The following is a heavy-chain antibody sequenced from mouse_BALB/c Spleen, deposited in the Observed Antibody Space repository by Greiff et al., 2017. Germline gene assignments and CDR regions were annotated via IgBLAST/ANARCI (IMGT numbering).Heavy chain of an antibody. V-gene: IGHV5-17*02. CDR2: ISSGSSTI. J-gene: IGHJ3*01. CDR1: GFTFSSFG. D-gene: IGHD2-14*01. Sequence: EVMLVESGGGLVQPGGSRKLSCAASGFTFSSFGMHWVRQAPEKGLEWVAYISSGSSTIYYADTVKGRFTISRDNPKNTLFLQMTSLRSEDTAMYYCARGGNYRSPFAYWGQGTLVTVSA. CDR3: ARGGNYRSPFAY.